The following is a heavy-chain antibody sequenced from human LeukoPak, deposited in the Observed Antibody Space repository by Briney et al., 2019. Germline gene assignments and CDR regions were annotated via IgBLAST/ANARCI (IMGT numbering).Heavy chain of an antibody. CDR2: ISGSDIR. V-gene: IGHV3-48*01. CDR3: ARGRPGTNPDPFDV. CDR1: IFTYGRFP. Sequence: GGPLRLSCVASIFTYGRFPTNCVPQAPGRGVEWLSYISGSDIRYPHSVKGRFTISRENVNNSLFLQMNSLRVEDTAVYSCARGRPGTNPDPFDVWGPGTMVTVS. J-gene: IGHJ3*01. D-gene: IGHD4-17*01.